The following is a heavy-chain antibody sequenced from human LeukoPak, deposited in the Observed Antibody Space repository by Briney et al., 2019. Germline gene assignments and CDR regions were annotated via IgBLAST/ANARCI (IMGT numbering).Heavy chain of an antibody. CDR3: AKALVVVTAPGSYFDF. V-gene: IGHV3-30-3*01. CDR2: ISYDGSNK. CDR1: GFTFSSYA. J-gene: IGHJ4*02. Sequence: SGGSLRLSCAASGFTFSSYAMHWVRQAPGKGLEWVAVISYDGSNKYYADSVKGRFTISRDNSKNTLYLQMNSLRADDTAVYYCAKALVVVTAPGSYFDFWGQGTLVTVSS. D-gene: IGHD2-2*01.